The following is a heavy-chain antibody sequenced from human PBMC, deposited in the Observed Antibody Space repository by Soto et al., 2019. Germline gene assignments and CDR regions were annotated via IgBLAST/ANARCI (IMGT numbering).Heavy chain of an antibody. CDR3: ARDDVLCDGGRCYGVPLYV. CDR2: IQSGGPT. J-gene: IGHJ6*04. Sequence: HPGGSLRLSCAASGFTVSSKYMSWVRQAPGKGLEWVSLIQSGGPTYYADSVKGRFTISRDTSENTLHLQMDSLRAEDTAVYYCARDDVLCDGGRCYGVPLYVWGKGTTVTVSS. V-gene: IGHV3-66*01. CDR1: GFTVSSKY. D-gene: IGHD2-15*01.